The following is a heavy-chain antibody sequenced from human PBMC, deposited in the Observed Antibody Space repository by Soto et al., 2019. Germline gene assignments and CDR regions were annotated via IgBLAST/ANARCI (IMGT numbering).Heavy chain of an antibody. V-gene: IGHV5-51*01. CDR3: ARETVGYDYQTPPDAFDI. CDR1: GYSFTSYW. J-gene: IGHJ3*02. D-gene: IGHD5-12*01. Sequence: GESLKISCKGSGYSFTSYWIGWVRQMPGKGLEWMGIIYPGDSDTRYSPSFQGQVTISADKSISTAYLQWSSLKASDTAMYYCARETVGYDYQTPPDAFDIWGQGTMVTVSS. CDR2: IYPGDSDT.